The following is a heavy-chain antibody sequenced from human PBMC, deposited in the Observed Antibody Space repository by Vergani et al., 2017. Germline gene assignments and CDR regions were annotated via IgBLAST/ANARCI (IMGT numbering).Heavy chain of an antibody. V-gene: IGHV3-23*01. CDR2: VSVSSATP. J-gene: IGHJ4*02. Sequence: EVQLLESGGGLVQPGGSLRLSCEASGFSFPGYAMSWVRQAPGKGLEWVSSVSVSSATPYYADAVKGRFVISRDNSKNKLHLQMNSLRDDDTAVCYCTKGSRGYTGYFFDYWGQGTMATVSS. CDR3: TKGSRGYTGYFFDY. D-gene: IGHD5-12*01. CDR1: GFSFPGYA.